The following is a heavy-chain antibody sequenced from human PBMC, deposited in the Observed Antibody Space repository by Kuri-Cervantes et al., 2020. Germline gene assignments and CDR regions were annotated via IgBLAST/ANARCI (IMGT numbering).Heavy chain of an antibody. CDR3: GRIRKYQLLYGMDV. D-gene: IGHD2-2*01. CDR2: IYWNDDK. J-gene: IGHJ6*02. CDR1: GFSLSTSGVG. V-gene: IGHV2-5*01. Sequence: SGPTLVKPTQTLTLTCTFSGFSLSTSGVGVGWIRQPPGKALGWLALIYWNDDKRYSPSLKTRLTISKDTSKNQVVLTMTNMDPVDTATYYCGRIRKYQLLYGMDVWGQGTTVTVSS.